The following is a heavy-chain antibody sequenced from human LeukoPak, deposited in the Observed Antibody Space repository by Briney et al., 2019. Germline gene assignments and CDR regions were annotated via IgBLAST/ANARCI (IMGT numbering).Heavy chain of an antibody. J-gene: IGHJ6*03. CDR2: IDWEDDK. D-gene: IGHD3-22*01. CDR3: ARTALQYYDSSGYNIGYYYMDV. Sequence: ESGPALVKPTQTLTLTCTSSGFSLSTNGMCVSWIRQPPGKALEWLARIDWEDDKYYSTSLKTRLTISKDTSKNQVVLSMTNMDPVDTATYYCARTALQYYDSSGYNIGYYYMDVWGKGTTVTVSS. CDR1: GFSLSTNGMC. V-gene: IGHV2-70*11.